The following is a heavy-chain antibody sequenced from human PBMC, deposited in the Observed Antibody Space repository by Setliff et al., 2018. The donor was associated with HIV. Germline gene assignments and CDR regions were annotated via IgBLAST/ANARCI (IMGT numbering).Heavy chain of an antibody. Sequence: GGSLRLSCAASGFSFSNAWMSWVRQAPGKGLEWVANIKQDGSEMYYVDSVKGRFTISRDNAKNSLFLQMKSLRAEDTGVYYCARDFYGSGSPPCGYWGQGTLVTVSS. V-gene: IGHV3-7*01. CDR2: IKQDGSEM. D-gene: IGHD3-10*01. CDR3: ARDFYGSGSPPCGY. CDR1: GFSFSNAW. J-gene: IGHJ4*02.